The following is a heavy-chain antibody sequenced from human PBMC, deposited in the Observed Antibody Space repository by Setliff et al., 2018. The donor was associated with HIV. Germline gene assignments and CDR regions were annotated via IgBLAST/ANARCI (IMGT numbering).Heavy chain of an antibody. V-gene: IGHV4-39*01. CDR3: ARSPAAEGY. Sequence: PSETLSLTCTVSGGSISSSSYYWGWIRQHPGKGLEWIGNIFYSGHTYYNPSLRSRVTISVDTSKNQFSLNLRSVTAADTAVYYCARSPAAEGYWGQGTLVTVSS. CDR2: IFYSGHT. J-gene: IGHJ4*02. D-gene: IGHD6-13*01. CDR1: GGSISSSSYY.